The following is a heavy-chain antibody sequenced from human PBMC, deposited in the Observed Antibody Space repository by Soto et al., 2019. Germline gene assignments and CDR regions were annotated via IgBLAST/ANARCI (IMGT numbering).Heavy chain of an antibody. CDR2: INPNSGGA. CDR1: GYTFTDYY. J-gene: IGHJ4*02. V-gene: IGHV1-2*02. CDR3: ARESVRNCGGDCLSLEVGY. D-gene: IGHD2-21*02. Sequence: ASVKVSCKASGYTFTDYYIHWVRQAPGQGLEWMGWINPNSGGAKYAQKFQSRVTMTRDTSISTAYMELTRVRYDDTAVYYCARESVRNCGGDCLSLEVGYWGQGTLVTVSS.